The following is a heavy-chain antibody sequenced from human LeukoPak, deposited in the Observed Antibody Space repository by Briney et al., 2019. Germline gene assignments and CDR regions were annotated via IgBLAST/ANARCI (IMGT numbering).Heavy chain of an antibody. Sequence: GGSLKLPCAACVYTLDVYGMSWVRHAPGKGLEWVCDINWNGGSTGYADSVKGRFTISRDNAKNSLYLQMNSLRTEDTAFYYWAKYIATGSGSYRAPPHDSWGQGTLVTVSS. J-gene: IGHJ4*02. CDR1: VYTLDVYG. D-gene: IGHD3-10*01. CDR2: INWNGGST. V-gene: IGHV3-20*04. CDR3: AKYIATGSGSYRAPPHDS.